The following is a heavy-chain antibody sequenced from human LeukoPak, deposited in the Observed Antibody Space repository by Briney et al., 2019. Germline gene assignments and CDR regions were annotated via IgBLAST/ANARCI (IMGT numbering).Heavy chain of an antibody. V-gene: IGHV1-69*04. J-gene: IGHJ6*02. CDR2: IIPILGIA. D-gene: IGHD3-22*01. CDR3: ASYYDSSGYYSVDYCYYGMDV. Sequence: SVKVSCKASGGTFSSYAISWVRQAPGQGLEWMGRIIPILGIANYAQKFQGRVTITADKSTSTAYMELSSLRSEDTAVYYCASYYDSSGYYSVDYCYYGMDVWGQGTTVTVSS. CDR1: GGTFSSYA.